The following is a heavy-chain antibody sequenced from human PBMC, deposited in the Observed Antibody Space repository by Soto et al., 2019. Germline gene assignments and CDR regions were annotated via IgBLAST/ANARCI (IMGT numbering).Heavy chain of an antibody. CDR2: IIPIFGTA. D-gene: IGHD2-2*01. CDR3: ARGGVHCSSTSCYEWWFDP. Sequence: QVQLVQSGAEVKKPGSSVKVSCKASGGTFSSYAISWVRQAPGQGLEWMGGIIPIFGTANYAQKFQGRVTITADESTSTAYMELSSLRSEDTVVYYCARGGVHCSSTSCYEWWFDPWGQGTLVTVSS. V-gene: IGHV1-69*01. CDR1: GGTFSSYA. J-gene: IGHJ5*02.